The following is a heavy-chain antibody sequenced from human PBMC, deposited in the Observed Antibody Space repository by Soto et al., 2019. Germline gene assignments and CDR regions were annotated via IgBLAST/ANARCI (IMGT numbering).Heavy chain of an antibody. CDR2: FYYSGST. Sequence: SETLSLTCPVSGGPLSNYYWNWIRQPPGKRLEWIGYFYYSGSTNYNPSLKSRVSISLDTSKNQFSLKLTSVTAADTAVYYCARSDYATNSGNWFDPWGQGTLVTVSS. CDR3: ARSDYATNSGNWFDP. J-gene: IGHJ5*02. CDR1: GGPLSNYY. V-gene: IGHV4-59*08. D-gene: IGHD1-26*01.